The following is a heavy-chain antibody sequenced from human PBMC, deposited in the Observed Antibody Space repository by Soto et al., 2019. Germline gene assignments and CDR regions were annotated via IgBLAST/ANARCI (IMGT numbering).Heavy chain of an antibody. J-gene: IGHJ4*02. Sequence: SETLSLTCAVSGYSISSGYYWGWLRQPPGKGLEWIGEINHSGSTNYNPSLKSRVTISVDTSKNQFSLKLSSVTAADTAVYYCARGYYDFWSGYYTGSFGEKFDYWGQGTLVTVS. CDR1: GYSISSGYY. CDR3: ARGYYDFWSGYYTGSFGEKFDY. V-gene: IGHV4-38-2*01. D-gene: IGHD3-3*01. CDR2: INHSGST.